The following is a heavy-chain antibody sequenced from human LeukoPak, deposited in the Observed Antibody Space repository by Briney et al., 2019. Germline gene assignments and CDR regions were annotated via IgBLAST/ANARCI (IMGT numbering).Heavy chain of an antibody. CDR3: ACLSTADAFDI. J-gene: IGHJ3*02. Sequence: SETLSLTCTVSGGSINSYYWSWIRQPPGKGLEWIGYIYDSGSTNYNPSLKSRVTISVDTSKNQFSLKLSSVTAADTAVYYCACLSTADAFDIWGQGTMVTVSS. CDR2: IYDSGST. V-gene: IGHV4-59*01. CDR1: GGSINSYY. D-gene: IGHD2/OR15-2a*01.